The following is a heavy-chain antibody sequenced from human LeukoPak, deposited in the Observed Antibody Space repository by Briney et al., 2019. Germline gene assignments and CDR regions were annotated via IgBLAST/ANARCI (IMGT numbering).Heavy chain of an antibody. CDR1: GSDFATYW. CDR2: LYSGDADT. J-gene: IGHJ6*02. Sequence: GGSLDISWQGPGSDFATYWIGGVRQLPGKGLGGMGRLYSGDADTKYSPSFQARVTISADKSIGSSSLQWRSVKSTHTPIYFCARLPQDYYYHGMDGWGQGTTVSVS. CDR3: ARLPQDYYYHGMDG. V-gene: IGHV5-51*01.